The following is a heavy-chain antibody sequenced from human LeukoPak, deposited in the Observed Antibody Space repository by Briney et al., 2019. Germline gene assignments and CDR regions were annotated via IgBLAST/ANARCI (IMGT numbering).Heavy chain of an antibody. Sequence: QIGESLRLSCAASGFTFSSYAMSWVRQAPGKGLEWVSAISGSGGSTYYADSVKGRFTISRDNSKNTLYLQMNSLRAEDTAVYYCAKDPFGHYGMDVWGQGTTVTVSS. J-gene: IGHJ6*02. D-gene: IGHD3-16*01. CDR3: AKDPFGHYGMDV. CDR2: ISGSGGST. V-gene: IGHV3-23*01. CDR1: GFTFSSYA.